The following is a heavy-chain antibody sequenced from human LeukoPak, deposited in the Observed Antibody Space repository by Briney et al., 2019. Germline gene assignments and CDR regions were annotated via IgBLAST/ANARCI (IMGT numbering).Heavy chain of an antibody. V-gene: IGHV4-38-2*02. Sequence: PSETLSLTCSVSGYFISSGYYWGWIRQPPGKGLEWIGSIFHSGSTYYNPSLRSRVTISVDTSKNQFSLKLSSVTAADTAVYYCARDQRMIVVVIKPNWFDPWGQGTLVTVSS. J-gene: IGHJ5*02. D-gene: IGHD3-22*01. CDR3: ARDQRMIVVVIKPNWFDP. CDR1: GYFISSGYY. CDR2: IFHSGST.